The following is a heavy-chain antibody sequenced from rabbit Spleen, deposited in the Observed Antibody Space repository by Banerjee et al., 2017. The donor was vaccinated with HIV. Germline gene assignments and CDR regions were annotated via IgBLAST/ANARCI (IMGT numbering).Heavy chain of an antibody. J-gene: IGHJ3*01. CDR1: GIDFTKYY. Sequence: QLTETGGGLVQPGGSLTLSCKASGIDFTKYYISWVRQAPGKGLEWIGIIYAAKGSTDYASWVNGRFPISSDNAQSTVDLKMTSLTAADTATYFCARAIVPWLGLTRLDLWGQGTLVTVS. CDR2: IYAAKGST. CDR3: ARAIVPWLGLTRLDL. V-gene: IGHV1S7*01. D-gene: IGHD4-1*01.